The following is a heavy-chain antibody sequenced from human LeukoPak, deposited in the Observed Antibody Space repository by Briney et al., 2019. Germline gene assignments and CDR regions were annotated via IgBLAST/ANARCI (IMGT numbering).Heavy chain of an antibody. CDR2: MNPNSGNT. J-gene: IGHJ5*02. CDR3: AREKHYSGRTRWFDP. D-gene: IGHD1-26*01. CDR1: GYTFTSYD. Sequence: ASVKVSCKASGYTFTSYDINWVRQATGQGLEWMGWMNPNSGNTGYAQKFKGRVTMTRNTSISTAYMELSSLRSEDTAVYYCAREKHYSGRTRWFDPWGQGTLVTVSS. V-gene: IGHV1-8*01.